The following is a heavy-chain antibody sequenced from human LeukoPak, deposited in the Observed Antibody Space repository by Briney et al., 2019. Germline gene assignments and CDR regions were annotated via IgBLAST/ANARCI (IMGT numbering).Heavy chain of an antibody. V-gene: IGHV4-39*07. CDR2: IYYSGST. D-gene: IGHD6-6*01. CDR3: ARDRDRPIAARGRGLLDWFDP. CDR1: GGSISSDNYY. Sequence: PSETLSLTCTVSGGSISSDNYYWGWIRQPPGKGLEWIGSIYYSGSTYYNPSLKSRVTISVDTSKNQFSLKLSSVTAADTAVYYCARDRDRPIAARGRGLLDWFDPWGQGTLVTVSS. J-gene: IGHJ5*02.